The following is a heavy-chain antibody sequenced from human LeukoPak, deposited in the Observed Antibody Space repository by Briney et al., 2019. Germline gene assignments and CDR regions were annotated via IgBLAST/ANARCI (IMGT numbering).Heavy chain of an antibody. CDR1: GYSISSGYY. CDR2: IYHRGTT. J-gene: IGHJ4*02. Sequence: SETLSLTCTVSGYSISSGYYWGWIRQPPGKGLEWIGSIYHRGTTYYSPSLKSRVTMSVGTSKSQFSLKLTSVTAADTAVYYCAKGGESSLPFDYWGQGTLVTVSS. CDR3: AKGGESSLPFDY. V-gene: IGHV4-38-2*02. D-gene: IGHD3-10*01.